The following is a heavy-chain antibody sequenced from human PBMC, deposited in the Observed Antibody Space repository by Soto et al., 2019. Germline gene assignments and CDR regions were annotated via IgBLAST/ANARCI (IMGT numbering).Heavy chain of an antibody. Sequence: EVQLLEAGGGLVQPGGSLRLSCIASGFTFSSYAMSWVRQAPGKGLEWVSSISASGGSTYYADSVKGRFTISRDKSKNTLYIQMHTLRVEDTAVYYCAKDQADFFHYWGQGTLVTVSS. CDR3: AKDQADFFHY. CDR1: GFTFSSYA. CDR2: ISASGGST. J-gene: IGHJ4*02. D-gene: IGHD3-3*01. V-gene: IGHV3-23*01.